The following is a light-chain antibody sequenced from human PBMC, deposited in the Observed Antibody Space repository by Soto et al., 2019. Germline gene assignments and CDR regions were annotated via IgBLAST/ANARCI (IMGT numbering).Light chain of an antibody. J-gene: IGLJ1*01. V-gene: IGLV2-14*03. CDR3: SSHRTNPARV. CDR2: DVS. Sequence: QSVLTQPASVAGSPGQSITISCTGTSSDVGGYDYVSWYQLHPGKAPKLIIYDVSDRPSGVSTRFSGSKSGNAASLTISGLRAEHEADYYCSSHRTNPARVFGTGTKVTVL. CDR1: SSDVGGYDY.